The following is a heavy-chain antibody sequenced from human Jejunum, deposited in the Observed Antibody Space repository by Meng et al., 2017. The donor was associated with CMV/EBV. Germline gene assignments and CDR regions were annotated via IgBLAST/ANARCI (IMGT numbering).Heavy chain of an antibody. CDR3: ARVVLYHYGMDV. CDR2: IYYSGNT. Sequence: SGASVSSGSYFWSWIRPPPGKGLESIGYIYYSGNTNYNPSLKSRATISVDTSKNQFSLRLTSVTAADTAVYYCARVVLYHYGMDVWGHGTTGTVSS. D-gene: IGHD6-6*01. CDR1: GASVSSGSYF. J-gene: IGHJ6*02. V-gene: IGHV4-61*01.